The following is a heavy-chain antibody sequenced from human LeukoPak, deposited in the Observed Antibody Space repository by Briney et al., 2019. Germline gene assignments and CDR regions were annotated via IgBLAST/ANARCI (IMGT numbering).Heavy chain of an antibody. CDR2: INWNGRST. V-gene: IGHV3-20*04. Sequence: PGGSLRLSCAASGFNFDDYGMSWVRQVPGKGLEWVSGINWNGRSTGYADSVKGRFTISRDNAKNSLYLQMNSLRADDTALYYCARAWADPFDYWGQGTLVTVPS. CDR1: GFNFDDYG. J-gene: IGHJ4*02. CDR3: ARAWADPFDY. D-gene: IGHD1-26*01.